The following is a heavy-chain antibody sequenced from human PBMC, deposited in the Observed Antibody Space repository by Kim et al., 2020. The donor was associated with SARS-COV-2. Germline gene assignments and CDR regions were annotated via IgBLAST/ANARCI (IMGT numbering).Heavy chain of an antibody. D-gene: IGHD3-9*01. CDR3: ARDVAYYDILTGYYIYYGMDV. Sequence: GGSLRLSCAASGFTFSSYAMHWVRQAPGKGLEWVAVISYDGSNKYYADSVKGRFTISRDNSKNTLYLQMTSLRAEDTAVYYCARDVAYYDILTGYYIYYGMDVWGQGTTVTVSS. V-gene: IGHV3-30*04. CDR1: GFTFSSYA. CDR2: ISYDGSNK. J-gene: IGHJ6*02.